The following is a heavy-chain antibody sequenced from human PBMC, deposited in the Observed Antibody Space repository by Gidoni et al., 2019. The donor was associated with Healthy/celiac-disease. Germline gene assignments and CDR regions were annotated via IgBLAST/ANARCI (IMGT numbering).Heavy chain of an antibody. CDR1: GFTFDDYA. Sequence: EVQLVESGGGLVQPGRYLRLSCAASGFTFDDYAMHWVRQAPGKGLEWVSGISWNSGSIGYADSVKGRFTISRDNAKNSLYLQMNSLRAEDTALYYCAKGLRLGELSSIFDYWGQGTLVTVSS. D-gene: IGHD3-16*02. CDR3: AKGLRLGELSSIFDY. J-gene: IGHJ4*02. CDR2: ISWNSGSI. V-gene: IGHV3-9*01.